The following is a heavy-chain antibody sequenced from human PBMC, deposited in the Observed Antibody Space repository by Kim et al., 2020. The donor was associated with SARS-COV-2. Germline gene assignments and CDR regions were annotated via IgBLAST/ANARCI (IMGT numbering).Heavy chain of an antibody. Sequence: GGSLRLSCAASGFTFSSYWMRWVRRAPGKGLVWAANIKQDGSEKYYVESVKGRFTISRDNAKTSLYLQMNSLRAEDTAVYYCARDRGHYYGSVNRIHAFDICGQGTLVPVSS. V-gene: IGHV3-7*03. D-gene: IGHD3-10*01. CDR1: GFTFSSYW. CDR3: ARDRGHYYGSVNRIHAFDI. CDR2: IKQDGSEK. J-gene: IGHJ3*02.